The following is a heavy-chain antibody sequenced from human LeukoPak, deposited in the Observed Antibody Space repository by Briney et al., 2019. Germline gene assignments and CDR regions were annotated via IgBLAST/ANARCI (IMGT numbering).Heavy chain of an antibody. CDR1: GLTFSSYA. Sequence: GGSLRLSCAASGLTFSSYAMHWVRQAPGKGLEWVAMISYDGTNKYYADSVKGRFTISRDNSQNTLYLQMNSLRAEDTAVYYCAGAPFYSGLDFWGQGTLVTVSS. CDR3: AGAPFYSGLDF. D-gene: IGHD1-26*01. V-gene: IGHV3-30-3*01. J-gene: IGHJ4*02. CDR2: ISYDGTNK.